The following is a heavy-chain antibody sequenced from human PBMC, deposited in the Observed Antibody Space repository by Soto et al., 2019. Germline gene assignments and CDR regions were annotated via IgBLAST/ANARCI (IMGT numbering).Heavy chain of an antibody. CDR1: GGSISSSSYY. J-gene: IGHJ5*02. CDR2: IYYSGST. Sequence: QLQLQESGPGLVKPSETLSLTCTVSGGSISSSSYYWGWIRQPPGKGLEWIGSIYYSGSTYYNPSLKSRVTISVDTSKNQFSLKLSSVTAADTAVYYCARGAYRAAANLNWFDPWGQGTLVTVSS. CDR3: ARGAYRAAANLNWFDP. D-gene: IGHD6-13*01. V-gene: IGHV4-39*01.